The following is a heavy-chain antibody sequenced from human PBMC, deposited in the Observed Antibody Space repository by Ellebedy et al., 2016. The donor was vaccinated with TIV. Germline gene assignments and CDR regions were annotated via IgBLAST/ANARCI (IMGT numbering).Heavy chain of an antibody. CDR1: GFTFSIYG. Sequence: GESLKISCAASGFTFSIYGMHWVRQAPGKGLEWVTVLWYDGSREYYADSVKGRFTVSRDNSKNKLYLQMNSLRTEDTAIYYCAKSPSRKPGLIDSWGQGTLVTVSS. D-gene: IGHD1-14*01. J-gene: IGHJ4*02. CDR3: AKSPSRKPGLIDS. CDR2: LWYDGSRE. V-gene: IGHV3-33*06.